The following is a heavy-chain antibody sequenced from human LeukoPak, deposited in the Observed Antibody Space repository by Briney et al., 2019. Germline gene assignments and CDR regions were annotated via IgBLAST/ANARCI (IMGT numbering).Heavy chain of an antibody. CDR2: IKQDGSEK. D-gene: IGHD1-26*01. CDR1: GFTFSIYW. J-gene: IGHJ4*02. CDR3: ARVQWELRGVGSYFEY. Sequence: PGGSLRLSCVVSGFTFSIYWMSWVRQAPGKGLEGMANIKQDGSEKYYVDSVKGRFTMSRDNAKNSLYLQMNSLRAEDTAVYYCARVQWELRGVGSYFEYWGQGALVTVSS. V-gene: IGHV3-7*01.